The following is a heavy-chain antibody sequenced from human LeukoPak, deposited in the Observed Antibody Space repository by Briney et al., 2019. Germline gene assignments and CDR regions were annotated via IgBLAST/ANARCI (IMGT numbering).Heavy chain of an antibody. V-gene: IGHV3-23*01. CDR2: LSGNGGST. CDR1: GFTFSSYA. CDR3: AKAEEVLYVWGSFFDY. Sequence: GGSLRLSCAASGFTFSSYAMSWVRQAPGKGLEWVSGLSGNGGSTYYADSVKGRFTISRDNSKNTLYLQMNSLRAEDTAVYYCAKAEEVLYVWGSFFDYWGQGTLVTVSS. J-gene: IGHJ4*02. D-gene: IGHD3-16*01.